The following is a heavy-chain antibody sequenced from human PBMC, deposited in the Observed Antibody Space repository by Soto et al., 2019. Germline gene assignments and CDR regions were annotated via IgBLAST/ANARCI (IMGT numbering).Heavy chain of an antibody. V-gene: IGHV3-30*18. CDR3: AKGDSGYEKFYYYGMDA. CDR2: ISYDGSNK. Sequence: GGSLRLSWATSEFTFSNYGMHWVRQAPGKGLEWVAVISYDGSNKYYADSVKGRFTISRDSSKDTLYLQMNSLRAEDMAVYYCAKGDSGYEKFYYYGMDAWGQVTTVTVSS. D-gene: IGHD5-12*01. J-gene: IGHJ6*02. CDR1: EFTFSNYG.